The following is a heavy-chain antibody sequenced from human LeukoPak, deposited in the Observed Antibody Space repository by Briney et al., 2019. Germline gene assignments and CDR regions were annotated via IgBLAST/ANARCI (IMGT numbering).Heavy chain of an antibody. J-gene: IGHJ4*02. Sequence: SETLSLTCTVSGGSVSSGRYYCGWIRQPPGKGLEWIGYIYYSGSTNYNPSLKSRVTISVDTSKNQFSLKLNSVTAADTGVYYCARLGSGYSYGPLGYWGQGTLVTVSS. CDR2: IYYSGST. CDR1: GGSVSSGRYY. V-gene: IGHV4-61*01. CDR3: ARLGSGYSYGPLGY. D-gene: IGHD5-18*01.